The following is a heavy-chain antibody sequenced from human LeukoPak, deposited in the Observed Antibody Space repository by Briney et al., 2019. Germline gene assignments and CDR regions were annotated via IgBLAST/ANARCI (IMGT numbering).Heavy chain of an antibody. Sequence: GGPLRLSCAASGFTFSSYAMHWVRQAPGKGLEYVSAISSNGGSTYYANSVKGRFTISRDNSKNTLYLQMGSLRAEDMAVYYCARACSSTSCYSDYWGQGTLVTVSS. J-gene: IGHJ4*02. V-gene: IGHV3-64*01. CDR2: ISSNGGST. D-gene: IGHD2-2*01. CDR1: GFTFSSYA. CDR3: ARACSSTSCYSDY.